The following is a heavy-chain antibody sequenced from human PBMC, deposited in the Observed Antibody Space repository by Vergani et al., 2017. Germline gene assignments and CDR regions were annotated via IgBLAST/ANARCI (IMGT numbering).Heavy chain of an antibody. CDR2: IYYSGST. D-gene: IGHD3-22*01. CDR3: ARVGSVDYYDSSGYYLDY. V-gene: IGHV4-39*01. Sequence: QVQLQESGPGLVKPSETLSLTCTVSGGSISSSSYYWGWIRQPPGKGLEWIGSIYYSGSTYYNPSLKSRVTISVDTSKNQFSLKLSSVTAADTAVYYCARVGSVDYYDSSGYYLDYWGQGTLVTVSS. J-gene: IGHJ4*02. CDR1: GGSISSSSYY.